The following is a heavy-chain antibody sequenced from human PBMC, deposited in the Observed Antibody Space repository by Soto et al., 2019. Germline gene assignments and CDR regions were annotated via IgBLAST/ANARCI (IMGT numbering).Heavy chain of an antibody. CDR1: GGSISSSSYY. Sequence: PSETLSLTCTVSGGSISSSSYYWGWIRQPPGKGLEWIGSIYYSGSTYYNPSLKSRVTISVDTSKNQFSLKLSSVTAADTAVYYCARHLDSNYDPLYYFDYWGQGTLVTVSS. V-gene: IGHV4-39*01. CDR3: ARHLDSNYDPLYYFDY. D-gene: IGHD4-4*01. CDR2: IYYSGST. J-gene: IGHJ4*02.